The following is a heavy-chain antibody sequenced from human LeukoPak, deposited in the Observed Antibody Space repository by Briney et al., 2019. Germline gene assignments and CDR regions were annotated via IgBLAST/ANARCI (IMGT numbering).Heavy chain of an antibody. D-gene: IGHD7-27*01. Sequence: GGSLRLSCAASGFSVSSNHMSWVRQATAKGLEWVSVIYSGGTIYYADSVKGRFTIYRDNSKNTVYLEMNSLRAEDTAVYYCARDGENHYYDYWGQGTLVTVST. V-gene: IGHV3-66*01. J-gene: IGHJ4*02. CDR2: IYSGGTI. CDR1: GFSVSSNH. CDR3: ARDGENHYYDY.